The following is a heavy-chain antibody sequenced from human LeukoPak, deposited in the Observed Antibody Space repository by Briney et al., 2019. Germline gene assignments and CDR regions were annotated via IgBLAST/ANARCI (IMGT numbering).Heavy chain of an antibody. CDR2: IHGSGNT. CDR1: GGSISGYY. V-gene: IGHV4-59*01. J-gene: IGHJ5*01. D-gene: IGHD2-15*01. Sequence: PSETLSLTCSVSGGSISGYYWSWVRQPPGKGLEWIGYIHGSGNTKYNPSLKSRVTISVDTSTNQFSLKLNSVTAADTAVYYCARLSRYCSGGSCYGENWLDSWGQGTLVTVPS. CDR3: ARLSRYCSGGSCYGENWLDS.